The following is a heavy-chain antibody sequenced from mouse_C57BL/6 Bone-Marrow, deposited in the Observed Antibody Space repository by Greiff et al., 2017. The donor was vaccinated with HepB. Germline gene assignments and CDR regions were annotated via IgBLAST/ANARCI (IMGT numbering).Heavy chain of an antibody. CDR3: ARSSYKGFAY. D-gene: IGHD1-3*01. Sequence: VKLQQPGAELVKPGASVKLSCKASGYTFTSYWMQWVKQRPGQGLEWIGEIDPSDSYTNYNQKFKGKATLTVDTSSSTAYMQLSSLTSEDSAVYYCARSSYKGFAYWGQRTLVTVSA. J-gene: IGHJ3*01. V-gene: IGHV1-50*01. CDR2: IDPSDSYT. CDR1: GYTFTSYW.